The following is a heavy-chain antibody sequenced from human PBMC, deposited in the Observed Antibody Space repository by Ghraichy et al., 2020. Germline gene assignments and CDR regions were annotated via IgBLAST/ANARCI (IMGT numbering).Heavy chain of an antibody. CDR2: IYYSGST. CDR1: GGSISSSSYY. J-gene: IGHJ6*02. D-gene: IGHD3-3*01. CDR3: ARQDPYYDFWRALRTYGMDV. Sequence: SETLSLTCTVSGGSISSSSYYWGWIRQPPGKGLEWIGSIYYSGSTYYNPSLKSRVTISVDTSKNQFSLNLSSVTAADTAVYYCARQDPYYDFWRALRTYGMDVWGQGTTVTVSS. V-gene: IGHV4-39*01.